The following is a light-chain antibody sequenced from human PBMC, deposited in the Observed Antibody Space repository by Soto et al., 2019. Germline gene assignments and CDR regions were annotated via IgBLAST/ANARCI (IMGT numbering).Light chain of an antibody. CDR1: SY. Sequence: QSALTQPASVSGSPGQSTTISCTGTSYVSWYQQHPGKAPKLMIYEVGNRPSGVSIGFSGSKSGNTASLTISGLQADDEAGYYCSSYAHSSIYVFGTGTKVTVL. CDR3: SSYAHSSIYV. V-gene: IGLV2-14*01. J-gene: IGLJ1*01. CDR2: EVG.